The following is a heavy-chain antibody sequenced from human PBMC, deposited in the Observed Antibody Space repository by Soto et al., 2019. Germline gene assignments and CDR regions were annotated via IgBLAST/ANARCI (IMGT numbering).Heavy chain of an antibody. CDR1: GYTLTELS. D-gene: IGHD3-10*01. CDR3: ATTGSYGSGSYYYYYGMDV. V-gene: IGHV1-24*01. CDR2: FDPEDGET. Sequence: ASVKVSCKVSGYTLTELSMHWVRQAPGKGLEWMGGFDPEDGETIYAQKFQGRVTMTEDTSTDTAYMELSSLRSEDTAVYYCATTGSYGSGSYYYYYGMDVWGQGTTVTVSS. J-gene: IGHJ6*02.